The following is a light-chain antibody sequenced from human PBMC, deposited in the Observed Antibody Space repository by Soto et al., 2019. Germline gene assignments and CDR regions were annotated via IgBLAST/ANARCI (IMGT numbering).Light chain of an antibody. CDR3: QQYDSPPRT. J-gene: IGKJ1*01. Sequence: EIVLTQSPGTLSLSPGERATLSCRASQSVNSNYFAWYQQKAGQSPRVLMYGASSRATGIPDRFSGSGSRTDFTLTISRLEPDDFAVYYCQQYDSPPRTFGQGTKVEIK. CDR1: QSVNSNY. V-gene: IGKV3-20*01. CDR2: GAS.